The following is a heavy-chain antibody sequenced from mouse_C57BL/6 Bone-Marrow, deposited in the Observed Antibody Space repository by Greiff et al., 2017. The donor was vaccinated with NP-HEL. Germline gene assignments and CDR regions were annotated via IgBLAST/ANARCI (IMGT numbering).Heavy chain of an antibody. CDR2: ISDGGSYT. CDR1: GFTFSSYA. V-gene: IGHV5-4*01. J-gene: IGHJ2*01. CDR3: AREGLPFDY. Sequence: EVQVVESGGGLVKPVGSLKLSCAASGFTFSSYAMSWVRQTPEKRLEWVATISDGGSYTYYPDNVKGRFTISRDNAKNNLYLQMSHLKSEDTAMYYCAREGLPFDYWGQGTTLTVSS. D-gene: IGHD2-2*01.